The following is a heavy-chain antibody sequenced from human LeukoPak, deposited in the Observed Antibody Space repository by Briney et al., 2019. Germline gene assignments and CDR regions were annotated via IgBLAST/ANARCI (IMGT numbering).Heavy chain of an antibody. Sequence: SQTLSLTCAISGDSVSSNSAGWNWIRQSPSGGLEWLGMTYYRSKWSNDYAVSVKSRITINPDTSKNQFSLQLNSVTPEDTAVYYCARKSTGSSKGAFDIWGQGTMVTVSS. J-gene: IGHJ3*02. V-gene: IGHV6-1*01. CDR2: TYYRSKWSN. CDR3: ARKSTGSSKGAFDI. D-gene: IGHD6-6*01. CDR1: GDSVSSNSAG.